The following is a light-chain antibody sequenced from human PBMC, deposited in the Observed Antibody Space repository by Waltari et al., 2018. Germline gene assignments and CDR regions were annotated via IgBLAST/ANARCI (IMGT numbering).Light chain of an antibody. J-gene: IGKJ1*01. Sequence: EIVLTQSPGTPSLSPGERSTLSCMASQNVGTCLPWYQQKPVQAPRLLIYHASSRATGIPDRFSGSGSGTDFSLTISRLGPEDFAVYYCQNHERLPAMFGQGTNVEIK. CDR3: QNHERLPAM. V-gene: IGKV3-20*01. CDR2: HAS. CDR1: QNVGTC.